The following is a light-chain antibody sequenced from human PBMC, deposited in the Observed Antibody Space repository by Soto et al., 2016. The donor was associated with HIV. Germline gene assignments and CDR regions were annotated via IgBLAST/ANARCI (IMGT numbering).Light chain of an antibody. V-gene: IGLV3-1*01. CDR2: QDN. Sequence: SYELTQPPSVSVSPGQTATITCFGEKLGDKYASWYQQKPGQSPVVVIYQDNKRPSGIPERFSGSTSGSTATLTISGAQAMDEADYFCQAWVSRSYVFGSGTKVAVL. CDR1: KLGDKY. J-gene: IGLJ1*01. CDR3: QAWVSRSYV.